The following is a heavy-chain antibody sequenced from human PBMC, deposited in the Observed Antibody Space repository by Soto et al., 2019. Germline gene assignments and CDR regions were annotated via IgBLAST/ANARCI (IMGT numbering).Heavy chain of an antibody. J-gene: IGHJ4*02. CDR3: ARAKQQLIDY. D-gene: IGHD6-13*01. CDR1: GGSISSGGYY. V-gene: IGHV4-31*03. CDR2: IYYSGST. Sequence: QVQLHESGPGVVKPSQTLSLTCTVSGGSISSGGYYWSWIRQHPGKGLEWLGYIYYSGSTYYNPSFQSRVIISVATSENQFSLKLNSVTAADTAVYYCARAKQQLIDYWGQGTLVTVSS.